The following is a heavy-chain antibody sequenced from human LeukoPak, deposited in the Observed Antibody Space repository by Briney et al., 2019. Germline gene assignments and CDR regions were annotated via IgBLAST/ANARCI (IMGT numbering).Heavy chain of an antibody. CDR3: AREVAATFYSDC. D-gene: IGHD2-15*01. CDR1: GYTFTDYY. CDR2: INPNSGDT. Sequence: GASVKVSCKASGYTFTDYYLHWVRQAPGQGLEWMGWINPNSGDTNYAQKFQGRVTMTRDTSINTAYMELSRLKSDDSALYFCAREVAATFYSDCWGQGTLVTVSS. V-gene: IGHV1-2*02. J-gene: IGHJ4*02.